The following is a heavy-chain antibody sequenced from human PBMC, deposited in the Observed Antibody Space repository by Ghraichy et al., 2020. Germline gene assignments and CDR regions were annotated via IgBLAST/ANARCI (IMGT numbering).Heavy chain of an antibody. Sequence: SETLSLTCAVSGGSISSGGYSWSWIRQPPGKGLEWIGYIYHSGSTYYNPSLKSRVTISVDRSKNQFSLKLSSVTAADTAVYYCARGDDSSGSYYDYWGQGTLVTVSS. V-gene: IGHV4-30-2*01. CDR2: IYHSGST. J-gene: IGHJ4*02. CDR1: GGSISSGGYS. D-gene: IGHD3-22*01. CDR3: ARGDDSSGSYYDY.